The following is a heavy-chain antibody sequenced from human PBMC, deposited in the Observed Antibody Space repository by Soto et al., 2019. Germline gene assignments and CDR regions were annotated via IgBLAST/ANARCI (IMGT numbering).Heavy chain of an antibody. J-gene: IGHJ5*02. CDR2: IYATGTT. CDR1: GASISGFY. D-gene: IGHD6-19*01. CDR3: ARDSPATSSGWYRHSFDP. Sequence: SETLSLTCTVSGASISGFYWSWIRKSAGKGLEWIGRIYATGTTDYNPSLKSRVMMSVDTSKNQFSLKLSSVTAADTAVYYCARDSPATSSGWYRHSFDPWGQGTLVTVSS. V-gene: IGHV4-4*07.